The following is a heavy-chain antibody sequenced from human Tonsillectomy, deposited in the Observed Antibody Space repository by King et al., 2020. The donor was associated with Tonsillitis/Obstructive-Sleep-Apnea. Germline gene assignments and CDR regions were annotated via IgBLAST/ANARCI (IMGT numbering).Heavy chain of an antibody. D-gene: IGHD5-18*01. J-gene: IGHJ4*02. CDR2: IYWNDDK. CDR3: AHSFKGDTCFDY. Sequence: ITLKESGPTLVKPTQTLTLTCTFSGFSLSTSGVGVGWIRQPPGKALEWLALIYWNDDKRYSPSLKSRITITKDTSENQVVLTMTNMDPVDTATYYCAHSFKGDTCFDYWGQGTLVTVSS. CDR1: GFSLSTSGVG. V-gene: IGHV2-5*01.